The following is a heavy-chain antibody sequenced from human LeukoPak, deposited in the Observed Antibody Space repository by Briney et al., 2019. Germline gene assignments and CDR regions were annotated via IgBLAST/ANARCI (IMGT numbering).Heavy chain of an antibody. Sequence: SETLSLTCTVSGGSISSYYWSWIRQPPGKGLEWIGYIYYSGSTNYNPSLKSRVTISVDTSKNQFSLKLNSVTAADTAVYYCARSYGDYEPDAFDIWGRGTLVTVSS. J-gene: IGHJ3*02. CDR2: IYYSGST. D-gene: IGHD4-17*01. V-gene: IGHV4-59*01. CDR1: GGSISSYY. CDR3: ARSYGDYEPDAFDI.